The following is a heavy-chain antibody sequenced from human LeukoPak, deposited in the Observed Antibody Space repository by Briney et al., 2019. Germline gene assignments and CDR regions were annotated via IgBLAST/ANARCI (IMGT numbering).Heavy chain of an antibody. D-gene: IGHD6-13*01. CDR2: IYIDGTT. J-gene: IGHJ4*02. Sequence: PGGSLRLSCAASGFIASPNYMTWVPQAPGKGLEWISVIYIDGTTYYADSVKGRFTISRDQANNTLYLQMNTLRDEDTAVYYCARGPRYSFYWGQGTLVSVSS. CDR3: ARGPRYSFY. V-gene: IGHV3-53*01. CDR1: GFIASPNY.